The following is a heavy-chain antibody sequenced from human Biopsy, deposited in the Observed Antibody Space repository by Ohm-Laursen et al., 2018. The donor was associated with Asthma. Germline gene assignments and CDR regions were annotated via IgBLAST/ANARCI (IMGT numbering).Heavy chain of an antibody. CDR2: IIPIFGTA. J-gene: IGHJ6*02. CDR1: GGTFSSYA. V-gene: IGHV1-69*13. D-gene: IGHD3-10*01. Sequence: SVKVSCKPSGGTFSSYAISWVRQAPGQGLEWMGGIIPIFGTANYAQKFQGRVTITADESTSTAYMELSSLRSEDTAVYYCAESDYYGSGYYYGMDVWGQGTTVTVSS. CDR3: AESDYYGSGYYYGMDV.